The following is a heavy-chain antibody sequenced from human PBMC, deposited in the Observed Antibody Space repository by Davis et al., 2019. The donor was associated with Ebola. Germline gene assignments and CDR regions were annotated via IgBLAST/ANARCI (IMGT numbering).Heavy chain of an antibody. CDR3: ASTPAIAARPGNWFDP. J-gene: IGHJ5*02. Sequence: PSETLSLTCAVSGGSISSGGYSWSWIRQPPGKGLEWIGYIYHSGSTYYNPSLKSRVTISVDRSKNQFSLKLSSVTAADTAVYYCASTPAIAARPGNWFDPWGQGTLVTVSS. CDR1: GGSISSGGYS. CDR2: IYHSGST. V-gene: IGHV4-30-2*01. D-gene: IGHD6-6*01.